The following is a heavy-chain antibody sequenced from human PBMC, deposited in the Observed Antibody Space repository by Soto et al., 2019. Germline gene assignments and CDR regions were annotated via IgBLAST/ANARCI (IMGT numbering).Heavy chain of an antibody. CDR2: IIPIFGTA. Sequence: ASVKVSCKASRVAFSKFIVTWVRQAPGLGLEWVGGIIPIFGTANHAQKFQGRVTITADESTSTSYMEVNNLRSEDTAVYYCAKVRYSSPMGYYYGMDVWGQGTTVTVSS. D-gene: IGHD6-19*01. CDR3: AKVRYSSPMGYYYGMDV. J-gene: IGHJ6*02. V-gene: IGHV1-69*13. CDR1: RVAFSKFI.